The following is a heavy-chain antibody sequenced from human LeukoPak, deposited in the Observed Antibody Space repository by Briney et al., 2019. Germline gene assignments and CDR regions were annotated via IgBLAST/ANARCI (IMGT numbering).Heavy chain of an antibody. V-gene: IGHV1-18*01. D-gene: IGHD6-13*01. CDR1: GYTFTSYC. J-gene: IGHJ4*02. Sequence: ASVKVSCKASGYTFTSYCISWVLHAPGQGLEWVVWISAYNGNTNYAQKLQGRVTMTTDTSTSTAYMELRSLRSDDTAVYYCARVNRYSSSWDYFDYWGQGTLVTVSS. CDR2: ISAYNGNT. CDR3: ARVNRYSSSWDYFDY.